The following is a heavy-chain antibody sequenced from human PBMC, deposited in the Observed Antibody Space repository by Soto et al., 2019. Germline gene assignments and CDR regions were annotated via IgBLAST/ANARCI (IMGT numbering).Heavy chain of an antibody. V-gene: IGHV1-69*01. CDR2: IIPIFGTA. D-gene: IGHD1-26*01. CDR1: GGTFSSYA. Sequence: QVQLVQSGAEVKKPGSSVKVSCKASGGTFSSYAISWVRQAPGQGLEWMGGIIPIFGTANYAQKFQGRVTITADESTSTAYMELSSLRSEDPAVYYCAMSNGRDFYYYYYGMYFWGQGTTVTVSS. J-gene: IGHJ6*02. CDR3: AMSNGRDFYYYYYGMYF.